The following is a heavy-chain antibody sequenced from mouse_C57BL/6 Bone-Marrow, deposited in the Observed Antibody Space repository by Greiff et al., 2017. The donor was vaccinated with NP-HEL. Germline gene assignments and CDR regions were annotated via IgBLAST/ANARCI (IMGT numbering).Heavy chain of an antibody. CDR3: APLYYYGSSPFAY. V-gene: IGHV1-64*01. CDR2: IHPNSGST. J-gene: IGHJ3*01. D-gene: IGHD1-1*01. Sequence: QVQLQQSGAELVKPGASVKLSCKASGYTFTSYWMHWVKQRPGQGLEWIGMIHPNSGSTNYNEKFKSKATLTVDKSSSTAYMQLSSLTSEDSAVYYGAPLYYYGSSPFAYWGQGTLVTVSA. CDR1: GYTFTSYW.